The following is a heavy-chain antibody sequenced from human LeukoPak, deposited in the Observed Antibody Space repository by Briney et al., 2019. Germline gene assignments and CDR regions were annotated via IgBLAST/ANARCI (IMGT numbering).Heavy chain of an antibody. CDR1: GGTFSSYT. Sequence: ASVKVSCXASGGTFSSYTINWVRQATGQGLEWMGYKNPNSGNSAYAQKFQGRVTITTDASITTAYMELSGLRSEDTALYYCAREGLDYWGQGTLVTVSS. J-gene: IGHJ4*02. CDR3: AREGLDY. V-gene: IGHV1-8*03. CDR2: KNPNSGNS.